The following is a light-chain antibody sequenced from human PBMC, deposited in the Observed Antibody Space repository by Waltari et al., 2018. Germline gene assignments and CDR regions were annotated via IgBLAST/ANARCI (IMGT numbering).Light chain of an antibody. Sequence: DIQMTQSPSTLSASVGDRVTITCRASQTISSWLAWYQQQPGKAPRLLIYRASTLESGVPSRFSGSGSGTEFTLTISSLQPDDFATYYCQQYNSYSITFGQGTRLGIK. CDR3: QQYNSYSIT. CDR2: RAS. J-gene: IGKJ5*01. CDR1: QTISSW. V-gene: IGKV1-5*03.